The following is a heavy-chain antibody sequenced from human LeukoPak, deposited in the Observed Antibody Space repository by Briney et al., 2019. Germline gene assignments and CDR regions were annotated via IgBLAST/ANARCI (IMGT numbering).Heavy chain of an antibody. J-gene: IGHJ4*02. CDR2: IIPIFGTA. D-gene: IGHD3-22*01. Sequence: SVKVSCKASGGTFSSYAISWVRQAPGQGLEWMGGIIPIFGTANYAQKFQGRVTITADESTSTAYMELSSLRSEDTAVYYCARGSSRSEYYYDSSGYYPTVEYWGQGTLVTVSS. CDR3: ARGSSRSEYYYDSSGYYPTVEY. CDR1: GGTFSSYA. V-gene: IGHV1-69*13.